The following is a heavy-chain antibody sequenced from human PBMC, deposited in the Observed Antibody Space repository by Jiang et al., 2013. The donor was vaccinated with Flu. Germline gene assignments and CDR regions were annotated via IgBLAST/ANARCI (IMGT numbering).Heavy chain of an antibody. CDR1: GYTFTSYA. CDR3: ARDSAGRKDFDY. J-gene: IGHJ4*02. V-gene: IGHV1-3*01. CDR2: INAGNGNT. Sequence: PGASVKVSCKASGYTFTSYAMHWVRQAPGQRLEWMGWINAGNGNTKYSQKFQGRVTITRDTSASTAYMELSSLRSEDTAVHYCARDSAGRKDFDYWGQGTLVTVSS. D-gene: IGHD6-13*01.